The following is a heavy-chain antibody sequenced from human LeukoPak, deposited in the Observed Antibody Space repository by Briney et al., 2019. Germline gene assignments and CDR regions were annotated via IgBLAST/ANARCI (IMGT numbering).Heavy chain of an antibody. CDR1: GFIFSSYA. CDR2: ISYDGSNK. D-gene: IGHD1-26*01. CDR3: ARDGSGSYYVSYFDY. J-gene: IGHJ4*02. V-gene: IGHV3-30-3*01. Sequence: GRSLRLSCAASGFIFSSYAMHWVRQAPGKGLEWVAVISYDGSNKYYADSVKGRFTISRDNSKNTLYLQMNSLRAEDTAVYYCARDGSGSYYVSYFDYWGQGTLVTVSS.